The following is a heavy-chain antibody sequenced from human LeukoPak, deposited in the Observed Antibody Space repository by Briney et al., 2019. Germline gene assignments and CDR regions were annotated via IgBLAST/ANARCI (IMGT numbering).Heavy chain of an antibody. CDR1: GGSFSGYY. J-gene: IGHJ4*02. CDR2: IPYSGNA. D-gene: IGHD6-19*01. CDR3: ARYPYSGISGWQAFDY. Sequence: KPSETLSLTCAVYGGSFSGYYWSWIRQPPGQGLEWIGTIPYSGNAYYSPSLKSRVTISVDTSKNQFSLKVSSVTAADTAVYYCARYPYSGISGWQAFDYWGQGTLVTVSS. V-gene: IGHV4-34*01.